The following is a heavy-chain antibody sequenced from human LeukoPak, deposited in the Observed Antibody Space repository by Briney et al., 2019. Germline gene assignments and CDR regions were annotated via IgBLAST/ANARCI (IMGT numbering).Heavy chain of an antibody. V-gene: IGHV1-2*06. CDR1: GYTFTDYF. D-gene: IGHD4-17*01. J-gene: IGHJ3*01. Sequence: ASVTVSCKASGYTFTDYFMHWVRQAPGQELEWMGRINPNSGGTNYAQKFQGRVTMTRDTSISTAYMELSRLRSDDTAVYYCARDESAVTPWGQGTTVTVSS. CDR2: INPNSGGT. CDR3: ARDESAVTP.